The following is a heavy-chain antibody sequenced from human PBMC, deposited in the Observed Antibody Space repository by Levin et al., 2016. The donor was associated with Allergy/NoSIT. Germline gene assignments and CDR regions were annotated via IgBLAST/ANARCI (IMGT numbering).Heavy chain of an antibody. Sequence: SETLSLTCAVSGGSISSSNWWSWVRQPPGKGLEWIGEIYHSGSTNYNPSLKSRVTISVDKSKNQFSLKLSSVTAADTAVYYCARHLTYVPQGDAFDIWGQGTMVTVS. V-gene: IGHV4-4*02. CDR1: GGSISSSNW. CDR2: IYHSGST. J-gene: IGHJ3*02. D-gene: IGHD3-10*02. CDR3: ARHLTYVPQGDAFDI.